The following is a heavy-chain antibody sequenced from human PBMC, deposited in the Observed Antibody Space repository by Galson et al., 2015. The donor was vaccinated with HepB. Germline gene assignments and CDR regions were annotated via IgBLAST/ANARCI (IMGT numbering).Heavy chain of an antibody. D-gene: IGHD1-7*01. CDR1: GFIFSNYG. Sequence: SLRLSCAVSGFIFSNYGMNWVRQAPGKGPEWVAYISRSSGTIYYADSVKGRFTISRDNAKSSLFLHMTSLRDEDTAVYYCARLTGTTPGDFDYWGQGTLVTVSS. CDR2: ISRSSGTI. J-gene: IGHJ4*02. CDR3: ARLTGTTPGDFDY. V-gene: IGHV3-48*02.